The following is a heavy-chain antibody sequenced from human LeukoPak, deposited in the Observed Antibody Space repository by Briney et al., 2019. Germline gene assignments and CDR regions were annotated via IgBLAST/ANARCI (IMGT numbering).Heavy chain of an antibody. CDR3: ARAPYYYDSSGYQLVY. CDR2: IIPILGIA. V-gene: IGHV1-69*04. CDR1: GGTFSSYA. Sequence: ASVKVSCKASGGTFSSYAISWVRQAPGQGLEWMGRIIPILGIANYAQKFQGRVTITADKSTSTAYMELSSLRSEDTAVYYCARAPYYYDSSGYQLVYWGQGTLVTVSS. D-gene: IGHD3-22*01. J-gene: IGHJ4*02.